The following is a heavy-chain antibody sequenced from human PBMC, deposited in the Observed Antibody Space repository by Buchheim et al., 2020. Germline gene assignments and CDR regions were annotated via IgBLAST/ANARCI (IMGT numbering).Heavy chain of an antibody. CDR2: IRSKAYGGTT. CDR1: GFTFGDYG. Sequence: EVQLVESGGGLVQPGRSLRLSCTASGFTFGDYGVSWFRQAPGKGLEWVGFIRSKAYGGTTEFAASVKGRITISRDETKNIAYLQVNSLRTEDTAVHYCSRRRRESGYYYGMDVWGRGTT. J-gene: IGHJ6*02. CDR3: SRRRRESGYYYGMDV. V-gene: IGHV3-49*03.